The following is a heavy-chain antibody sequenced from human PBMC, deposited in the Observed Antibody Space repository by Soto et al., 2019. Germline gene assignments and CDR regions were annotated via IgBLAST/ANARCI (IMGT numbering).Heavy chain of an antibody. CDR2: ISYDGSNK. V-gene: IGHV3-30-3*01. CDR3: ARDEAAAGHDLDY. D-gene: IGHD6-13*01. CDR1: GFTFSIYA. J-gene: IGHJ4*02. Sequence: QVQLVESGGGVVQPGRSLRLSCAASGFTFSIYAMHWVRQAPGKGLEWVALISYDGSNKYYADSVQGRFTISRDSSKNTLYLQMNSLRAEDTAVYYCARDEAAAGHDLDYWGQGTLVTVSS.